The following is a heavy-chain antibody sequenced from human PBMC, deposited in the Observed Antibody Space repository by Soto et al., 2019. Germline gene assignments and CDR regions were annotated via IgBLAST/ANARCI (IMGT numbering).Heavy chain of an antibody. CDR3: ARESEDLTSNFDY. Sequence: PGGSLRLSCAASGFTFTRYSMNWVRQAPGKWLEWVSSISSTTNYIYYGDSMKGRFTISRDNAKNSLYLEMNSLRAEDTAVYYCARESEDLTSNFDYWSQGTLVTVSS. CDR2: ISSTTNYI. CDR1: GFTFTRYS. J-gene: IGHJ4*02. V-gene: IGHV3-21*06.